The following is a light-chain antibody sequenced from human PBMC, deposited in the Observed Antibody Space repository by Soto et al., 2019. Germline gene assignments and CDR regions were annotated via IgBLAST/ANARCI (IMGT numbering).Light chain of an antibody. CDR2: RAS. J-gene: IGKJ1*01. CDR3: QQYNSYDMWS. V-gene: IGKV1-5*01. Sequence: DIQMTQSPSTLSESVGDRVTITCRASQGISKRLAWYQQKPGKAPKLLIYRASSLESGVPSRFSGSGSGTEFTLTISSLQPDHFATYFCQQYNSYDMWSFGQGTKVDLK. CDR1: QGISKR.